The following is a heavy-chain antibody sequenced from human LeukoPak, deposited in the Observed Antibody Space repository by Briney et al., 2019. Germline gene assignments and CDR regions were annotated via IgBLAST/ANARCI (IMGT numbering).Heavy chain of an antibody. D-gene: IGHD3-22*01. J-gene: IGHJ5*02. CDR1: GYTFTGYY. CDR3: ARDPLDSSSWFDP. V-gene: IGHV1-2*02. CDR2: INPNSGGT. Sequence: GSSVKVSCKASGYTFTGYYMHWVRQAPGQGLEWMGWINPNSGGTNYAQKFQGRVTMTRDTSISTAYMELGRLRSDDTAVYYCARDPLDSSSWFDPWGQGTLVTVSS.